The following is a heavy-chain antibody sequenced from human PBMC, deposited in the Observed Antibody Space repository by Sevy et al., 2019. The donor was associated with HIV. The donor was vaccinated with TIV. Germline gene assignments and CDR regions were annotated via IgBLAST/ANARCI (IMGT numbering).Heavy chain of an antibody. V-gene: IGHV3-7*01. CDR2: IKADGSDK. CDR1: GFTFSANW. J-gene: IGHJ4*02. Sequence: GGSLRLSCAASGFTFSANWMNWVRQAPGKGLEWVANIKADGSDKYYVDSLEGRFTISRDNAKNLLFLQMNSLRVEDTAVYYCTHETFGRFESWGQGTLVTVSS. CDR3: THETFGRFES. D-gene: IGHD3-16*01.